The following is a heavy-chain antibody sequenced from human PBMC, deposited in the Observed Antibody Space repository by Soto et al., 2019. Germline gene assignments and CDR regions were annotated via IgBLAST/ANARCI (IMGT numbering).Heavy chain of an antibody. J-gene: IGHJ3*02. D-gene: IGHD2-8*01. CDR2: IFHGGNT. CDR1: RGSISGSYW. CDR3: ARKMGAFDI. Sequence: QVQLQESGPGLVKPSGTLSLTCAVSRGSISGSYWWSWGRQTPGKGLEWIGEIFHGGNTYYNPSLKSRVTLSVDKSKNQFSLNLTSVTAADTAVYYCARKMGAFDIWGQGTMVTVSS. V-gene: IGHV4-4*02.